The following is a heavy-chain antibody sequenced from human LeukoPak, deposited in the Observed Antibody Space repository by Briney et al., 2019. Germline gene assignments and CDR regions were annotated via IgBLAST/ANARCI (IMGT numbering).Heavy chain of an antibody. CDR1: GIIFSSHA. CDR3: AKEDTTCMSPLLDY. Sequence: PGGSLSLSCAASGIIFSSHAISWVRQAPGKGLEWVSAISGSGGTTYYADSVKGRFTISRDNSKNTLSLQMNSLRAEDTAVYYCAKEDTTCMSPLLDYWGQGTLVTVSS. V-gene: IGHV3-23*01. J-gene: IGHJ4*02. D-gene: IGHD5-18*01. CDR2: ISGSGGTT.